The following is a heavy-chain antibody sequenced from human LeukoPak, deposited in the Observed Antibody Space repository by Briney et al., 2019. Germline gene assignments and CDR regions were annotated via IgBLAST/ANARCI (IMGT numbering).Heavy chain of an antibody. V-gene: IGHV3-74*03. CDR2: INTDGSST. J-gene: IGHJ4*02. CDR1: GFTFSNYW. D-gene: IGHD3-10*01. CDR3: TISAPGKRYFDN. Sequence: PGRSLRLSCAGSGFTFSNYWMYWVRQAPGEGLVCVSRINTDGSSTSYADSVTGRFTISRDDAKNTLYLQMNSLITEDTAVYYCTISAPGKRYFDNWGQGALVTVSS.